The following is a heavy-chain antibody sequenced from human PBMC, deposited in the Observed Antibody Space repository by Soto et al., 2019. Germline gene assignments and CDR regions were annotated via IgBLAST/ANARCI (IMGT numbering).Heavy chain of an antibody. D-gene: IGHD3-16*01. V-gene: IGHV3-23*01. CDR3: VNVGDFGRQTY. CDR2: ISVSGGTT. CDR1: GFTFSTYA. J-gene: IGHJ4*02. Sequence: EVQLLESGGDLVQPGGSLRLSCAASGFTFSTYAMSWVRQAPGKGLEWVSAISVSGGTTYYADSVKGRFTISRDNSKNTLYLQTNSLRVEDTAVYYCVNVGDFGRQTYWGQGPLVTVPS.